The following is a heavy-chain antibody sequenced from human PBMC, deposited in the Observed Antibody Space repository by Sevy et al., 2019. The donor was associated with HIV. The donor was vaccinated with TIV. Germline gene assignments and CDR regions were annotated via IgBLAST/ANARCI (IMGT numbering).Heavy chain of an antibody. CDR2: INWNGAGT. Sequence: GGSLRLSCAASGFTINEYDMSWVRQAPGKGLKWVSAINWNGAGTSYADSVKGRFTVSRDNAKNSLYLQMNTLRIEDTAFYYCAREKFCGGDCYYFDYWGQGILVTVSS. J-gene: IGHJ4*02. CDR3: AREKFCGGDCYYFDY. V-gene: IGHV3-20*04. CDR1: GFTINEYD. D-gene: IGHD2-21*02.